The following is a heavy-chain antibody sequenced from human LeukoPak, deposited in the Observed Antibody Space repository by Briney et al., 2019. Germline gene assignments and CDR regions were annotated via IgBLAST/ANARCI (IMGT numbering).Heavy chain of an antibody. D-gene: IGHD3-3*01. Sequence: GGSLRLSCAASGFTFSSYGMHWVRQAPGKGLEWVAVISYDGSNKYYADSVKGRFTISRDNSKNTLYLQMNSLRAEDTAVYYCAKDSSVPGSYYDFWSGYLPSISDYYYYMDVWGKGTTVTVSS. CDR2: ISYDGSNK. CDR3: AKDSSVPGSYYDFWSGYLPSISDYYYYMDV. J-gene: IGHJ6*03. CDR1: GFTFSSYG. V-gene: IGHV3-30*18.